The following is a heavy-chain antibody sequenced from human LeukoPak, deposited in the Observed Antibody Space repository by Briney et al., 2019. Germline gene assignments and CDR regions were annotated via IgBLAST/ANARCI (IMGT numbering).Heavy chain of an antibody. J-gene: IGHJ4*02. Sequence: SGPTLAYPTPTHTLTCTFSGLSLTPPGMRVVWIRQPPAKELQRRAIIDWNDDKFYSASLKTRLTISKDTYKNQVVLTMTNMDPVDTATYYCARGSGYSRFDYWGQGTLVTASS. D-gene: IGHD3-22*01. CDR3: ARGSGYSRFDY. CDR1: GLSLTPPGMR. V-gene: IGHV2-70*04. CDR2: IDWNDDK.